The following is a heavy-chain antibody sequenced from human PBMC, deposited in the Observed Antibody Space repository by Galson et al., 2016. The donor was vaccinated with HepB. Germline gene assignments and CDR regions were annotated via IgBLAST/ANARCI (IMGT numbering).Heavy chain of an antibody. J-gene: IGHJ6*02. V-gene: IGHV3-23*01. CDR3: AKGHSQTYYYYYGMDV. CDR2: IGSRGDDT. D-gene: IGHD1-26*01. Sequence: SLRLSCAGSGFTFSSHPMNWVRQAPGKGLEWVSSIGSRGDDTYYADSVKGRFIISRDNSKNTLCLQMNSLRAEDTAVYFCAKGHSQTYYYYYGMDVWGQGTLVTVSS. CDR1: GFTFSSHP.